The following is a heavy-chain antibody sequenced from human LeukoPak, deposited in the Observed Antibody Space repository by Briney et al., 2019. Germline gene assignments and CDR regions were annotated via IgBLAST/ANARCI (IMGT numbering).Heavy chain of an antibody. Sequence: ASVTVSFTASGGTFSSYAISWVRQAPGQGLEWMGWINPNSGGTNYAQKFQGRVTMTRDTSISTAYMELSRLRSDDTAVYYCARVGLVGSSRFDYWGQGTLVTVSS. CDR3: ARVGLVGSSRFDY. V-gene: IGHV1-2*02. CDR2: INPNSGGT. CDR1: GGTFSSYA. D-gene: IGHD6-13*01. J-gene: IGHJ4*02.